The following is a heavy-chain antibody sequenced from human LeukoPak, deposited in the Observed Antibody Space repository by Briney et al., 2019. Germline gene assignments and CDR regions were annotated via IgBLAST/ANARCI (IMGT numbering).Heavy chain of an antibody. CDR2: IYHGGST. Sequence: PSETLSLTCIVSGYSISSGYYWDWIRQPPGKGLEWIGSIYHGGSTYYNPSLKNRLSISVDTSKNQFSLRLSAVTAADTAVYYCARVAVTTGWFDPWGQGTLVTVSS. V-gene: IGHV4-38-2*02. J-gene: IGHJ5*02. CDR1: GYSISSGYY. CDR3: ARVAVTTGWFDP. D-gene: IGHD4-17*01.